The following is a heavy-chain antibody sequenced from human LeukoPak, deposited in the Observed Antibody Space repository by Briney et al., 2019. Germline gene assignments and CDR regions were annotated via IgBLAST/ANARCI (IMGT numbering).Heavy chain of an antibody. CDR1: GFTFSSYW. D-gene: IGHD2-2*01. CDR2: INSDGSST. CDR3: ASCGRYCSSTSCLDY. V-gene: IGHV3-74*01. J-gene: IGHJ4*02. Sequence: GGSLRLSCAASGFTFSSYWMHWVRQAPGKGLVWVSRINSDGSSTSYAYSVKGRFTISRDNAKNTLYLQMNSLRAEDTAVYYCASCGRYCSSTSCLDYWGQGTLVTVSS.